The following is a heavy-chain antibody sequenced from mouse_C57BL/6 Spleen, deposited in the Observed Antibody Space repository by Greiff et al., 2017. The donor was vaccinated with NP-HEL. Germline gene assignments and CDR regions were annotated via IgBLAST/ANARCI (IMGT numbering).Heavy chain of an antibody. CDR2: ISYDGSN. V-gene: IGHV3-6*01. Sequence: EVQLQESGPGLVKPSQSLSLTCSVTGYSITSGYYWNWIRQFPGNKLEWMGYISYDGSNNYNPSLKNRISITRDTSKNQFFLKLNSVTTEDTATYYCARNHYYGSVYFDYWGQGTTLTVSS. CDR3: ARNHYYGSVYFDY. J-gene: IGHJ2*01. D-gene: IGHD1-1*01. CDR1: GYSITSGYY.